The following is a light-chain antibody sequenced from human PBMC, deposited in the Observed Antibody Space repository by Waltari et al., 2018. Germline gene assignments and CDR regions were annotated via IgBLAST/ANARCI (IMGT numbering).Light chain of an antibody. CDR1: QSLAHSDGNTY. V-gene: IGKV2-24*01. Sequence: DIVMTQTPLSSPVPLGQPASIACRSSQSLAHSDGNTYLSWYQQRPGQPPRLLIYTMSNRFSGVPDRFSGSGAGTEFTLKISRVEAEDVGVYFCLQATQFPLTFGGGTKLEIK. CDR3: LQATQFPLT. J-gene: IGKJ4*01. CDR2: TMS.